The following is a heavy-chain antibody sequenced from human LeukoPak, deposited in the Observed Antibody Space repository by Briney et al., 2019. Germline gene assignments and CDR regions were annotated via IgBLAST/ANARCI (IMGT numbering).Heavy chain of an antibody. CDR2: IRYDGSNK. V-gene: IGHV3-30*02. Sequence: GGSLRLSCAASGFTFSSYGMHWVRQAPGKGLEWVAFIRYDGSNKYYADSVKGRFTISRDNSKNTLYLQMNSLRAEDTAVYYCAKDRGSWSYGGFDYWGQGILVTVSS. CDR1: GFTFSSYG. D-gene: IGHD1-26*01. CDR3: AKDRGSWSYGGFDY. J-gene: IGHJ4*02.